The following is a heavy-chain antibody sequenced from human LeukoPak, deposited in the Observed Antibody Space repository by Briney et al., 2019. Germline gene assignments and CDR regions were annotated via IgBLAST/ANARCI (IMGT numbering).Heavy chain of an antibody. D-gene: IGHD3-22*01. J-gene: IGHJ5*02. Sequence: PSETLSLTCAVYGGSFSGYYWSWIRQPPGKGLEWIGEINHSGSTNYNPSLKSRVTISVDTSKNQFSLKLSSVTAADTAVYYCARTSVLVVVIHPGGQGTLVTVSS. CDR1: GGSFSGYY. CDR3: ARTSVLVVVIHP. CDR2: INHSGST. V-gene: IGHV4-34*01.